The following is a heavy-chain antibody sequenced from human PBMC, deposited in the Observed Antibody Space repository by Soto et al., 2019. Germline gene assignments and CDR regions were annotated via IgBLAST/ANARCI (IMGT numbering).Heavy chain of an antibody. D-gene: IGHD6-19*01. Sequence: SGPTLVNPTQTLTLTCIFSGFSLRTSGVGVGWIRQPPGKALEWLGFIYWNDDKRYSPSLKSRLTITKDTSKNQVVLTMTNMEPVDTATYYCAKSGSSGWYGWFDPWGQGTLVTVSS. CDR2: IYWNDDK. CDR3: AKSGSSGWYGWFDP. V-gene: IGHV2-5*01. J-gene: IGHJ5*02. CDR1: GFSLRTSGVG.